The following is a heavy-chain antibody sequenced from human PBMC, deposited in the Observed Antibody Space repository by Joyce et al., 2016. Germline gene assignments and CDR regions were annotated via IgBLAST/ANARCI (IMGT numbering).Heavy chain of an antibody. Sequence: QVQLQESGPGLVKPSETLYLTCSVSGDSISQKYWKWIRRPPGKGLEWIGYIYFTGGTNYNPALKGRVTMSVDTSKSQFSLALTAVTSADTAVYYCARDDIEGYNYFEYWGQGILVTVFS. V-gene: IGHV4-59*13. J-gene: IGHJ4*02. D-gene: IGHD5-24*01. CDR1: GDSISQKY. CDR3: ARDDIEGYNYFEY. CDR2: IYFTGGT.